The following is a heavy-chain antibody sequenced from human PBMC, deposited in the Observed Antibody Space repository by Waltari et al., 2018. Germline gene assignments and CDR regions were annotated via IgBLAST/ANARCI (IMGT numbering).Heavy chain of an antibody. J-gene: IGHJ4*02. CDR2: FSSTVCA. V-gene: IGHV4-61*02. CDR1: GDSISSDDYY. Sequence: QVLLQESGPGLVQASQHLSLTCTVSGDSISSDDYYWSWLRRPAGKEMHWIGRFSSTVCANYDPSLKRRATISVDSSKNEFSLSLTSVTAADTATYYCAREDLAVRKTGGFDYWGQGVMVSVSS. D-gene: IGHD6-19*01. CDR3: AREDLAVRKTGGFDY.